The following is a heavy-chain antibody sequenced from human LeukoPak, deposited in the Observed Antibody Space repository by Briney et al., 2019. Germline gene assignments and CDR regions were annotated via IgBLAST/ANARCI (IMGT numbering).Heavy chain of an antibody. J-gene: IGHJ4*02. V-gene: IGHV1-24*01. CDR3: ATVGYSGYVYYFDY. CDR2: FDPEDGET. CDR1: GYTLTELS. Sequence: ASVTVSCKVSGYTLTELSMHWVRQAPGKGREWMGGFDPEDGETIYAQKFQGRVTMTEDTSTDTAYMELSGLRSEDTAVYYCATVGYSGYVYYFDYWGQGTLVTVSS. D-gene: IGHD5-12*01.